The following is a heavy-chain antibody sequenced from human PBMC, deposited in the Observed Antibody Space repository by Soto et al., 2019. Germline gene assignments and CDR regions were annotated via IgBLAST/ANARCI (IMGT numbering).Heavy chain of an antibody. CDR1: GGSISSSSYY. CDR3: ARRGIRKGQYYFDY. CDR2: IYYSGST. Sequence: SETLSLTCTVSGGSISSSSYYWGWIRQPPGKGLEWIGSIYYSGSTYYNPSLKSRVTISVGTSKNQFSLKLSSVTAADTAVYYCARRGIRKGQYYFDYWGQGTLVTVSS. J-gene: IGHJ4*02. V-gene: IGHV4-39*01.